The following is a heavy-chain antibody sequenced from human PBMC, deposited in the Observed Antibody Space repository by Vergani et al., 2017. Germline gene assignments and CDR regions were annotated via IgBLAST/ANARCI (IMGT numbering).Heavy chain of an antibody. V-gene: IGHV1-69*01. J-gene: IGHJ4*02. D-gene: IGHD5-18*01. CDR3: ASDPDGYSYGYRPNFYY. CDR1: GGTFSSYA. CDR2: IIPIFGTA. Sequence: QVQLVQSGAEVKKPGSSVKVSCKASGGTFSSYAISWVRQAPGQGLEWMGGIIPIFGTANYAQMFQGRVTITADESTSTAYIELSSLRSEDTAVYYCASDPDGYSYGYRPNFYYWGQGTLVTVCS.